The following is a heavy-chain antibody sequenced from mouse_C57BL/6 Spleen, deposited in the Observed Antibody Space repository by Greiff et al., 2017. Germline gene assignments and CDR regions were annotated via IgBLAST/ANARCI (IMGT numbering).Heavy chain of an antibody. CDR1: GYTFTTYP. CDR2: FHPYNDDT. CDR3: ERGGSSYRAWFAY. Sequence: VQLQQSGAELVKPGASVKMSCTASGYTFTTYPIEWMKQNHGKSLEWIGNFHPYNDDTKYNEKFKGKATLTIEKSSSTVYLELSRLTSDASAVYYCERGGSSYRAWFAYWGQGTLVTVSA. D-gene: IGHD1-1*01. V-gene: IGHV1-47*01. J-gene: IGHJ3*01.